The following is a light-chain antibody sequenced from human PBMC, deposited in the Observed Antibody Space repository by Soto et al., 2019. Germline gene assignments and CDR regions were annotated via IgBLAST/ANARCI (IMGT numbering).Light chain of an antibody. Sequence: DIQMTQSPSTLSASVGDRVTITCRASESISTWLAWYQQKPGKAPNLLIYKASSLESGGPSRFSGSGSGTEFTLTISSLQPDDFATYYCQEYNIYSWTFGQGTKVEIK. J-gene: IGKJ1*01. CDR2: KAS. CDR3: QEYNIYSWT. V-gene: IGKV1-5*03. CDR1: ESISTW.